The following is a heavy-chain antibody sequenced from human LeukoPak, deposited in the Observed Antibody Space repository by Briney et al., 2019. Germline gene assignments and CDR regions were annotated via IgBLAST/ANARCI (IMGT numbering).Heavy chain of an antibody. V-gene: IGHV3-74*01. CDR1: GFTLTSYW. J-gene: IGHJ4*02. Sequence: PRGSLRLSCAASGFTLTSYWMHWVRQAPGKGLGWVSRINSDGSSTSYADSVKGRFTISRDNAKNTLYLQMNSLRAEDTAVYYCAREEYDILTGYYGYWGQGTLVTVSS. CDR3: AREEYDILTGYYGY. D-gene: IGHD3-9*01. CDR2: INSDGSST.